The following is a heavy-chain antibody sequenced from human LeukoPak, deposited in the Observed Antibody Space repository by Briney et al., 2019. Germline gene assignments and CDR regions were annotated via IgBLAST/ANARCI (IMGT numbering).Heavy chain of an antibody. J-gene: IGHJ4*02. CDR3: ARGGPYDYFDY. D-gene: IGHD5-12*01. CDR2: IYYSGST. Sequence: SETLSLTCTVSGGSISSGDYYWSWIRQPPGKGLEWIGYIYYSGSTYYNPSLKSRVTISVDTSKNQFSLKLSSVTAADTAVYYCARGGPYDYFDYWGQGTLVTVSS. CDR1: GGSISSGDYY. V-gene: IGHV4-30-4*01.